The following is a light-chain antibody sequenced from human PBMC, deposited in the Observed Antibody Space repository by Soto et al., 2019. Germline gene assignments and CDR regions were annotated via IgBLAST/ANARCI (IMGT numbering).Light chain of an antibody. CDR1: HDITSY. Sequence: DIQMTQSPSSLSASVGDRLTITCQASHDITSYLNWYQHKPGKAPKLLIDDASILEAGVPPRFSGSGSGTDFTLTISGLQPEDVATYYCQHCDYLPIFGPGTTVDFK. V-gene: IGKV1-33*01. CDR3: QHCDYLPI. J-gene: IGKJ3*01. CDR2: DAS.